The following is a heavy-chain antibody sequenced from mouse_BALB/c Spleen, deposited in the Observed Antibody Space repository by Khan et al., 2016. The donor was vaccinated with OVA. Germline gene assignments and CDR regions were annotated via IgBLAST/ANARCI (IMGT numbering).Heavy chain of an antibody. J-gene: IGHJ2*01. CDR2: IYPFNDDT. D-gene: IGHD2-14*01. V-gene: IGHV1S136*01. CDR1: GYTFTSYV. CDR3: AKNYRYDVYFDY. Sequence: VQLKQSGPELVKPGASVKMSCEASGYTFTSYVIHWLKQKPGQGLEWIGYIYPFNDDTKYNEKFKGKATLTSDTSSSTAYMELRSLTSEDSAVYYCAKNYRYDVYFDYWGQGTTLTVSS.